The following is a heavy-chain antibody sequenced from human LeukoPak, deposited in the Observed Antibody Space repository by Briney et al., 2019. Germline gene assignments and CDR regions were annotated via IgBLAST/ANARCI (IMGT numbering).Heavy chain of an antibody. D-gene: IGHD6-19*01. CDR3: ARGTSGWYGFDY. V-gene: IGHV1-2*06. J-gene: IGHJ4*02. Sequence: APVKVSCKASGYTFTGYYMHWVRQAPGQGLEWMGRINPNSGGTNYAQKFQGRVTMTRDTSISTAYMELSRLRSDDTAVYYCARGTSGWYGFDYWGQGTLVTVSS. CDR2: INPNSGGT. CDR1: GYTFTGYY.